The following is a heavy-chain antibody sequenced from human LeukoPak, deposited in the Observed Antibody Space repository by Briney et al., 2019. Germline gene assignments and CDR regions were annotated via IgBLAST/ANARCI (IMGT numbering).Heavy chain of an antibody. CDR2: IYTSGST. J-gene: IGHJ5*02. Sequence: SETLSLTCTVSGGSISSYYWSWIRQPAGKGLEWIGRIYTSGSTNYNPSLKSRVTMSVDTSKNQFSLKLSSVTAADTAVYYCARDNRGVLYGSGSYLRGWFDPWGQGTLVTVSS. D-gene: IGHD3-10*01. V-gene: IGHV4-4*07. CDR1: GGSISSYY. CDR3: ARDNRGVLYGSGSYLRGWFDP.